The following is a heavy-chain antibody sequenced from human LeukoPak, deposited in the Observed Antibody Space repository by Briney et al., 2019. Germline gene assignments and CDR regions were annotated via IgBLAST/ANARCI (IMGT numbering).Heavy chain of an antibody. D-gene: IGHD1-14*01. V-gene: IGHV1-18*01. Sequence: ASVKVSCKASDYTFTSYGVSWVRQAPGQGLEWMGWISAYNGNTNYAQKLQGRVTMTTVTSTTTAYMELKSLRSDDTAVYYCARVHGADRGHFDYWGQGTLVTVSS. CDR1: DYTFTSYG. CDR3: ARVHGADRGHFDY. CDR2: ISAYNGNT. J-gene: IGHJ4*02.